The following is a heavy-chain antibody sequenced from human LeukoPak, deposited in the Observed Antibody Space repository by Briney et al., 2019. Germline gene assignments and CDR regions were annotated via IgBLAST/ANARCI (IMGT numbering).Heavy chain of an antibody. CDR2: IYTSGST. CDR1: GGSISSYY. J-gene: IGHJ3*02. V-gene: IGHV4-4*07. Sequence: SETLSLTCTVSGGSISSYYWSWIRQPAGKGLEWIGRIYTSGSTNYNPSLKSRVTMSVDTSKNQFSLKLSSVTAADTAVYYRARYGDTVTTNADSWASAFDIWGQGTMVTVSS. D-gene: IGHD4-17*01. CDR3: ARYGDTVTTNADSWASAFDI.